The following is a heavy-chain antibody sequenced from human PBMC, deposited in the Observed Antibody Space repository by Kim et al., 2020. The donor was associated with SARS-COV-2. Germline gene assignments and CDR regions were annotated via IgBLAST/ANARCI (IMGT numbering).Heavy chain of an antibody. V-gene: IGHV6-1*01. J-gene: IGHJ4*02. Sequence: DSTLSLKSRITIKPDTSKNQFSLQLDSVTPDDTAVYYCARESVSFDYWGQGTLVTVSS. CDR3: ARESVSFDY.